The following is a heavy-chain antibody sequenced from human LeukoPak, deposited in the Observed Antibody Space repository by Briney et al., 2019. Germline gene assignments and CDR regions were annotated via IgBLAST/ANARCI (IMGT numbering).Heavy chain of an antibody. J-gene: IGHJ3*02. Sequence: PGGSLRLSCAASGFTFSSYAMSWVRQAPGKGLEWVSAISGSGGSTYYADSVKGRFTISRDNAKNSLYLQMNSLRAEDTALYYCAKSSGIVVVPAAPGGAFDIWGQGTMVTVSS. D-gene: IGHD2-2*01. CDR2: ISGSGGST. CDR3: AKSSGIVVVPAAPGGAFDI. CDR1: GFTFSSYA. V-gene: IGHV3-23*01.